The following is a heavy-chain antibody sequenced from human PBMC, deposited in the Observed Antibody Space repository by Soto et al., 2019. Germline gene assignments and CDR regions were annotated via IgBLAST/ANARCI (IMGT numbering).Heavy chain of an antibody. D-gene: IGHD6-6*01. CDR2: INAGNGNT. CDR1: GYTFSTYA. V-gene: IGHV1-3*01. J-gene: IGHJ6*03. CDR3: ARGSIAVPKIYYYYYMDF. Sequence: QVQLVQSGAEVKKPGASVKVSCKASGYTFSTYAMHWVRQAPGQRLEWMGWINAGNGNTKYSQKFQGRVTITRDTSASTAYMELSSLRSEDTAMYYCARGSIAVPKIYYYYYMDFWGKGTKVTVSS.